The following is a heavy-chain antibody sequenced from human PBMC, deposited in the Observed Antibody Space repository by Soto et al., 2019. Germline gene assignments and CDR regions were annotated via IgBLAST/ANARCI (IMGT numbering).Heavy chain of an antibody. CDR2: IIPIFGTA. Sequence: QVQLVQSGAEVKKPGSSVKVSCKASGGTFSSYAISWVRQAPGQGLEWMGGIIPIFGTANYAQKFQGRVTMTADESTSTAYMELSSLRSVDTAVYYFARGDTAIDRTLFDYCGQGTLVTVSS. J-gene: IGHJ4*02. CDR3: ARGDTAIDRTLFDY. CDR1: GGTFSSYA. D-gene: IGHD5-18*01. V-gene: IGHV1-69*01.